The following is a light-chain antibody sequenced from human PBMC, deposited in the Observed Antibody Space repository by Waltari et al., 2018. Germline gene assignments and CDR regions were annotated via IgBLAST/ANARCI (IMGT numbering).Light chain of an antibody. CDR3: QQLKDSPPT. CDR2: ASS. CDR1: QDISNF. J-gene: IGKJ4*01. V-gene: IGKV1-9*01. Sequence: DIQLTQSPSFLSASVGDRVTITCRASQDISNFLACYQQKPGQAPQPLIYASSTLQSGVPSRFGGSGSGTEFTLTTSSLQPEDFATYYCQQLKDSPPTFGGGTKVEIK.